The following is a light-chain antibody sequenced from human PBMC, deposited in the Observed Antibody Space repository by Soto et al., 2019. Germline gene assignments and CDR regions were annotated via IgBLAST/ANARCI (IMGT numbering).Light chain of an antibody. J-gene: IGKJ5*01. Sequence: EIVLTQSPATLSLSPGNRASVSCRASQSVSNSLASSQRRPGQAPRLLIPDASKRAAGIPPRFSGSGSGTAFTLTIARLEPEDFAVYYCQEYDGAPITFGLGTRLEI. CDR3: QEYDGAPIT. CDR2: DAS. V-gene: IGKV3-11*01. CDR1: QSVSNS.